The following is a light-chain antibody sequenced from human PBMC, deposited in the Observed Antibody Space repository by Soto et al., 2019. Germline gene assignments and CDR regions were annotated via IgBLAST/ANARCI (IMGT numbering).Light chain of an antibody. Sequence: QSVLTQPPSVSGAPGQRVTISCTGSSSNIGAGYDVHWYQQLPGTAPKLLIYSNNNRPSGVPDRFSGSKSGTSASLAITGLQADDEADYYCQSYDNSLSGPNYVFGPGTKLTVL. CDR2: SNN. CDR3: QSYDNSLSGPNYV. V-gene: IGLV1-40*01. CDR1: SSNIGAGYD. J-gene: IGLJ1*01.